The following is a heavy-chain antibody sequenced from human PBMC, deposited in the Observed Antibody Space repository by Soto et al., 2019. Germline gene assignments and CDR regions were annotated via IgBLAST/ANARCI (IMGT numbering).Heavy chain of an antibody. Sequence: EVQLVQSGAEVKKPGEPLRISCKGSGYSFTSLWITWVRQMPGEGLEWMGRIDPSDSYTNYSPSFQGHVTISVDKSINPAYLQWSGLKASDTAMYYCARGSGWDTFDYWGQGTQVTVSS. CDR3: ARGSGWDTFDY. J-gene: IGHJ4*02. CDR1: GYSFTSLW. CDR2: IDPSDSYT. D-gene: IGHD6-19*01. V-gene: IGHV5-10-1*01.